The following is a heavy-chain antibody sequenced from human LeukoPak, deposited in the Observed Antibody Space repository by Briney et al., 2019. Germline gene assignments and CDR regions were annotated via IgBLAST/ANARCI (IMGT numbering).Heavy chain of an antibody. CDR1: GGSISGSGYY. Sequence: SQTLSLTCTVSGGSISGSGYYWSWIRHHPGKGLEWIGYIYYSGGTYYNPTLRSRVTISVDTSKNQFSLNLNAVTAADTAVYYCATTYCTGGACSRRYFDNWGQGTLVTVSP. V-gene: IGHV4-31*03. D-gene: IGHD2-8*02. J-gene: IGHJ4*02. CDR3: ATTYCTGGACSRRYFDN. CDR2: IYYSGGT.